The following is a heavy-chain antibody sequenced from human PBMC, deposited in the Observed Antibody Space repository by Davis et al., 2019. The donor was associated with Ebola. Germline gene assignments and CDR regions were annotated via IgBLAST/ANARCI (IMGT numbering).Heavy chain of an antibody. D-gene: IGHD3-10*01. CDR3: AKDLSGSGSYYNSYYGMDV. J-gene: IGHJ6*02. CDR1: GFTFSSYS. CDR2: ISSSSSYI. V-gene: IGHV3-21*01. Sequence: GESLKISCAASGFTFSSYSMNWVRQAPGKGLEWVSSISSSSSYIYYADSVKGRFTISRDNAKNSLYLQMNSLRAEDTAVYYCAKDLSGSGSYYNSYYGMDVWGQGTTVTVSS.